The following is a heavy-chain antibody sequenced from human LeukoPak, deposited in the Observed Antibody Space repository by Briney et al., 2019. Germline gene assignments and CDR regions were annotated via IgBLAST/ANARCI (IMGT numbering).Heavy chain of an antibody. V-gene: IGHV4-31*03. CDR3: ARAFGGDYYYYGMDV. Sequence: SETLSLTCTVSRGSISSGGYYWSWIRQHPGKGLEWIGYIYYSGSTYYNPSLKSRVTISVDTSKNQFSLKLSSVTAADTAVYYCARAFGGDYYYYGMDVWGQGTTVTVSS. D-gene: IGHD3-16*01. J-gene: IGHJ6*02. CDR2: IYYSGST. CDR1: RGSISSGGYY.